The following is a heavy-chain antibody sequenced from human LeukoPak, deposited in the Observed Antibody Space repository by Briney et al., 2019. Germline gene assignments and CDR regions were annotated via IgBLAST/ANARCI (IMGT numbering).Heavy chain of an antibody. D-gene: IGHD6-19*01. CDR2: IYYSGST. J-gene: IGHJ6*02. CDR3: ARGPRRLDGYYCYGMDV. CDR1: GGSISNYY. V-gene: IGHV4-59*01. Sequence: PSETLSLTCAVSGGSISNYYWNWIRQPPGKGLEWIGYIYYSGSTNYNPSLKSRVTISVDTSKNQFSLKLSSVTAADTAVYYCARGPRRLDGYYCYGMDVWGQGTTVTVSS.